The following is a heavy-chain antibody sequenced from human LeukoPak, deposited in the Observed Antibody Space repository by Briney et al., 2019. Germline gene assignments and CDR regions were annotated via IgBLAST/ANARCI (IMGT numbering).Heavy chain of an antibody. V-gene: IGHV4-61*02. CDR2: ISASGST. CDR1: DDSISSGSYY. CDR3: AREQRWLRSLDY. Sequence: PSETLSLTCTVSDDSISSGSYYWSWIRQPAGKGLEWIGRISASGSTNYNPSLKSRVTISVNTSKNQFSLKLSSVIATDTAVYYCAREQRWLRSLDYWGQGTLVTVSS. J-gene: IGHJ4*02. D-gene: IGHD5-24*01.